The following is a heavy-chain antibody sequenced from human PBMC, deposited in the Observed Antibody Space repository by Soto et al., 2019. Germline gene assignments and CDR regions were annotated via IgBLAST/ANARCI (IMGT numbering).Heavy chain of an antibody. CDR3: AHSRPPRLLDY. CDR1: GFSLSTSGVG. CDR2: IYWDDDK. J-gene: IGHJ4*02. V-gene: IGHV2-5*02. Sequence: QITLKESGPTLVKPTQTLTLTCTFSGFSLSTSGVGVGWIRPPPGKALEWLALIYWDDDKRYSSSLNSRLTITKDTSKNHVVLTMTNMDPVDTATYYCAHSRPPRLLDYWGQGTLVTVSS. D-gene: IGHD6-6*01.